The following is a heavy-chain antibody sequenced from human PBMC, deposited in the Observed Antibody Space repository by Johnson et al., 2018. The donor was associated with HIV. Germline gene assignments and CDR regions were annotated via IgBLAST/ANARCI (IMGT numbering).Heavy chain of an antibody. D-gene: IGHD2-21*02. Sequence: VQLVESGGGFVQPGGSLRLSCVVSGFTFSDYWMTWVRQAPGKGLEWVANIKQDGSDKYYVHSVKGRFSISRDNAKNSLYLQMNSLRAEDTAVYYCARDHVMVVTPGDCFDIWGQGTMVTVSS. J-gene: IGHJ3*02. V-gene: IGHV3-7*05. CDR1: GFTFSDYW. CDR3: ARDHVMVVTPGDCFDI. CDR2: IKQDGSDK.